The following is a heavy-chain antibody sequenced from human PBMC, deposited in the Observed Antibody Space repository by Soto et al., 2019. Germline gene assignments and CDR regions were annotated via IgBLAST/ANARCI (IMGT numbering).Heavy chain of an antibody. D-gene: IGHD6-13*01. CDR3: ARFSSWSRNWFDP. CDR2: IYYSGST. V-gene: IGHV4-39*01. CDR1: GGSISSSSYY. Sequence: SETLSLTCAVSGGSISSSSYYWGWIRQPPGKGLEWIGSIYYSGSTYYNPSLKSRVTISVDTSKNQFSLKLSSVTAADTAVYYCARFSSWSRNWFDPWGQGTLVTVSS. J-gene: IGHJ5*02.